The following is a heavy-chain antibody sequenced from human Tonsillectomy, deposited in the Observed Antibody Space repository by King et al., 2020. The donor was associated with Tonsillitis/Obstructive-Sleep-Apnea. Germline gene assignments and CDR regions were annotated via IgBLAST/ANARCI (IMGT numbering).Heavy chain of an antibody. CDR1: GGSISGSNW. Sequence: QLQESGPGLVKPSGTLSLTCAVSGGSISGSNWWTWIRQPPGKGLEWIGEIHHSGSTNYNPSLKSRVTITVDKSKNQFSLKLSSVTAADTAVYCCVRGVSDYDFWSGYYSVWGQGTLVTVSS. D-gene: IGHD3-3*01. J-gene: IGHJ4*02. CDR3: VRGVSDYDFWSGYYSV. V-gene: IGHV4-4*01. CDR2: IHHSGST.